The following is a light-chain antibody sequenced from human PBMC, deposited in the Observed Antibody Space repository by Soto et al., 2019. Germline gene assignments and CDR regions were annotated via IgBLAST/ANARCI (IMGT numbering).Light chain of an antibody. J-gene: IGKJ5*01. CDR3: QQQGRSWIT. CDR2: LGS. Sequence: DIVMTQSPLSLPVTPGEPASISCRSSQSLLHSNGYNYLDWYLQKPGQSPQLLIYLGSNRSSGVPDRFSGSGSGTDFTLTISRLEPEDFAVYYCQQQGRSWITFGQGTRLEI. CDR1: QSLLHSNGYNY. V-gene: IGKV2-28*01.